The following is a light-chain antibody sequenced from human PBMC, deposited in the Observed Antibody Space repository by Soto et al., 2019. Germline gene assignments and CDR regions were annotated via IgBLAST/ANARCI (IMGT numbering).Light chain of an antibody. V-gene: IGLV1-51*01. J-gene: IGLJ3*02. CDR1: SSNIGNNY. CDR3: GTWDSSLSAGV. CDR2: DKN. Sequence: QSVLTQPPSVSAAPGQKVTISCSGSSSNIGNNYVSWYQQLPGTAPKLLIFDKNKRPSGIPDRFSGSKSGTSATLGITGLQTGDEADYYCGTWDSSLSAGVFGGGTKSPS.